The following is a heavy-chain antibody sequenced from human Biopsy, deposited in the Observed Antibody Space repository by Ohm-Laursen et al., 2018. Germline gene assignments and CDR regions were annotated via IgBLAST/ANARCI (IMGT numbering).Heavy chain of an antibody. CDR3: ARGPRGLVVITTTALYFDY. CDR2: INPNNDNT. V-gene: IGHV1-46*01. J-gene: IGHJ4*02. D-gene: IGHD3-22*01. Sequence: VSAKVSCKASGYTFTSYYLHWVRQAPGQGLEWMGRINPNNDNTAYAQKFQGRITMTKDTSTSTVYMDLSSLTFDDSAVYYCARGPRGLVVITTTALYFDYWGQGNLVTVSS. CDR1: GYTFTSYY.